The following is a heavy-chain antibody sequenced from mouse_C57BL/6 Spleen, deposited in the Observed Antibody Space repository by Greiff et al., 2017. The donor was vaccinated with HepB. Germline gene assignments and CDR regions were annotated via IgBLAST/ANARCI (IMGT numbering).Heavy chain of an antibody. CDR2: ILPGSGST. Sequence: QVQLQQSGAELMKPGASVKLSCKATGYTFTGYWIEWVKQRPGHGLEWIGEILPGSGSTNYNEKFKGKATFTADPSSNTAYMQLSSLTTEDSAIYYCAAGTAQATGFAYWGQGTLVTVSA. J-gene: IGHJ3*01. CDR3: AAGTAQATGFAY. CDR1: GYTFTGYW. V-gene: IGHV1-9*01. D-gene: IGHD3-2*02.